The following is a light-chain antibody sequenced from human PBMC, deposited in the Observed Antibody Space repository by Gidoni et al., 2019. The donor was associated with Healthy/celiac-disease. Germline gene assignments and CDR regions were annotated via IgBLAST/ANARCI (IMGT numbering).Light chain of an antibody. CDR2: ATS. J-gene: IGKJ2*01. CDR3: RQSYSTPYT. V-gene: IGKV1-39*01. CDR1: QSISSY. Sequence: DIQMTPPPSSLSASVGDRVTITCRASQSISSYLNWYQQKPGKAPKLLIYATSSLQSGVPSRFSGSGSGTDFTLTISSLQPEDFATYYCRQSYSTPYTFGQGTKLEIK.